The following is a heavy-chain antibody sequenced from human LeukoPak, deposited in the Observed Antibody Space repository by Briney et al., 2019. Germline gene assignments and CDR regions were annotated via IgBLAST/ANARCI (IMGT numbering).Heavy chain of an antibody. V-gene: IGHV3-48*02. CDR2: ISTTSSSI. Sequence: GGSLRLSCAASGITFRSYTMNWVRQAPGKGLEWVSYISTTSSSIYYADSVKDRFIISRDNAKNSLYLHMNSLSDEDTAVYYCARDSVMKYWGQGTLVTVSS. CDR3: ARDSVMKY. J-gene: IGHJ4*02. CDR1: GITFRSYT.